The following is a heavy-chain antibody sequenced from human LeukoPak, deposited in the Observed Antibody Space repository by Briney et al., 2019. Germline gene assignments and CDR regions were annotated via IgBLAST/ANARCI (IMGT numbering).Heavy chain of an antibody. Sequence: SETLSLTCAVYGGSFSGYYWSWIRQPPGKGLEWIGEINHSGSTNYNPSLKSRVTISVDTSKNQFSLKLSSVTAADTAVYYCARGRGITGTLISDYWGQGTLVTVSS. CDR1: GGSFSGYY. CDR3: ARGRGITGTLISDY. J-gene: IGHJ4*02. D-gene: IGHD1-20*01. CDR2: INHSGST. V-gene: IGHV4-34*01.